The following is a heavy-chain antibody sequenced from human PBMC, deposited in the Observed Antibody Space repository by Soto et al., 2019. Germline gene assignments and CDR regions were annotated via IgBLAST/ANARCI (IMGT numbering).Heavy chain of an antibody. CDR3: ARGTMLRGPGYYYAMDV. Sequence: PSETLSLTCTVSGDSISRNGFFWTWIRQHPGKGLEWIGYIYNSWSSYYNPSLKSRVIISVDTSKNHFSLHLTAVTASDTAVYYCARGTMLRGPGYYYAMDVWGQGTTVTVSS. V-gene: IGHV4-31*03. D-gene: IGHD3-10*01. J-gene: IGHJ6*02. CDR2: IYNSWSS. CDR1: GDSISRNGFF.